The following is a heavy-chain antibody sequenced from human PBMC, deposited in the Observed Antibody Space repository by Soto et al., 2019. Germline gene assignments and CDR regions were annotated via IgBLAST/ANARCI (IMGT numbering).Heavy chain of an antibody. CDR2: IIPISETT. J-gene: IGHJ6*04. D-gene: IGHD2-2*01. CDR3: SRSQGSSTSIEIYYHYYYGMDV. V-gene: IGHV1-69*01. Sequence: QVQLVQSGAEVQKPGSSVKVSCKASGGTFSSYAIIWVRQAPGQGLEWMGGIIPISETTNYAQKFQGRVTITADEYMSTADIVLSSLRSEDTAVYYCSRSQGSSTSIEIYYHYYYGMDVWGKGTRVTVSS. CDR1: GGTFSSYA.